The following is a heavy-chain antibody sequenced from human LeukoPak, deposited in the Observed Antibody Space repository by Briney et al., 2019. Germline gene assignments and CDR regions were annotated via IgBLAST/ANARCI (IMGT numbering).Heavy chain of an antibody. Sequence: PSETLSLTCTVSGGSITSYYWTWIRQPPGKGLEWIGYIYYRGSTNYNPSLKSRVTISVDTSKNQFSLKLSSVTAADTAMYYCARGLPGYSGGDDAFDFWGQGTVVTVS. J-gene: IGHJ3*01. V-gene: IGHV4-59*01. CDR3: ARGLPGYSGGDDAFDF. CDR2: IYYRGST. D-gene: IGHD6-19*01. CDR1: GGSITSYY.